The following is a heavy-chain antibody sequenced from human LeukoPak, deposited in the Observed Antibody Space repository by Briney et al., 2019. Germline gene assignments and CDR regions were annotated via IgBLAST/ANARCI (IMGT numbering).Heavy chain of an antibody. CDR1: GGTFSSYA. D-gene: IGHD3-10*01. J-gene: IGHJ4*02. CDR2: IIPIFGTA. CDR3: AVETYYYGSGSYSIDY. V-gene: IGHV1-69*01. Sequence: WVKVSCKASGGTFSSYAISWARQAPGQGLEWMGGIIPIFGTANYAQKFQGRVTITADESTSTAYMELSSLRSEDTAVYYCAVETYYYGSGSYSIDYWGQGTLVTVSS.